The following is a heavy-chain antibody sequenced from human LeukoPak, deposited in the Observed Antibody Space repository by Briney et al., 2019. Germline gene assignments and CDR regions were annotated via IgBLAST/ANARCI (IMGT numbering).Heavy chain of an antibody. J-gene: IGHJ2*01. Sequence: GVLRLSCGASGFTFSSYWMSWVRQAPGKGLEWVANIKQDGSEKYYVDSVKGRFTISRDNAKNSLYLQMNSLRAEDTAVYYCARVGTGSWYFDLWGRGTLVTFSS. CDR3: ARVGTGSWYFDL. D-gene: IGHD3-10*01. CDR1: GFTFSSYW. CDR2: IKQDGSEK. V-gene: IGHV3-7*01.